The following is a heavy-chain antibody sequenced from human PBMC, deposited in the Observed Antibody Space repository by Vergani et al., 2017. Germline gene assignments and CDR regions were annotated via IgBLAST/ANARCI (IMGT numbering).Heavy chain of an antibody. J-gene: IGHJ4*02. V-gene: IGHV3-23*01. CDR3: AKTNSNYEAMGSDIDY. Sequence: EVHLLESGGDLVQPGGSLRLSCGASGFTFNTYAMDWVRQAPGKGLEWVSAISGSGGSTYYADSVKGRFTISRDNSKNTLYLQMNSLRAEDTAVYYCAKTNSNYEAMGSDIDYWGQGTLVTVSS. D-gene: IGHD4-11*01. CDR2: ISGSGGST. CDR1: GFTFNTYA.